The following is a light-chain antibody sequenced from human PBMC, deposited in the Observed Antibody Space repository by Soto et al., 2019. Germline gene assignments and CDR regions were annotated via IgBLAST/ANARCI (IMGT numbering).Light chain of an antibody. CDR1: QSVSSY. Sequence: EIRLKQSPATLSLSPGERTTLSCRASQSVSSYLAWYQQKPVQAPRLLIYDASNRATGIPARFSGSGSGTDFTLTISSLEPEDFAVYYCQQRSNWPPALTFGGGTKVDI. V-gene: IGKV3-11*01. J-gene: IGKJ4*01. CDR2: DAS. CDR3: QQRSNWPPALT.